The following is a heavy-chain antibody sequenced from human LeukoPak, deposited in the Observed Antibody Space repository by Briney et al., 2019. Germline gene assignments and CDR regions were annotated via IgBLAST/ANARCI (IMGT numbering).Heavy chain of an antibody. Sequence: ASVKVSCKASGYTFTNYGMSWVRQAPGQGLEWMGWISTSNGNTNYAQKLQGRVTMTTDTSTSTAYMELRSLRSDDTAVYYCAREYYSNYYYYYGMDVWGQGTTVTVSS. CDR1: GYTFTNYG. CDR3: AREYYSNYYYYYGMDV. D-gene: IGHD4-11*01. J-gene: IGHJ6*02. V-gene: IGHV1-18*01. CDR2: ISTSNGNT.